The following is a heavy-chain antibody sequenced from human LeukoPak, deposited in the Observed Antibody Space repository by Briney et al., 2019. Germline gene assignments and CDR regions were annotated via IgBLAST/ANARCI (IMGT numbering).Heavy chain of an antibody. V-gene: IGHV3-74*01. Sequence: GGSLRLSCAASGYAFSGHWMHWVRQAPGKGLVWVSRVNNDGGDTIYADSVKGRFSISRDNAKNTLYLQMNSLRDEDTAVYYCVRGSFGPDIWGQGTMVTVSS. CDR2: VNNDGGDT. D-gene: IGHD3/OR15-3a*01. CDR3: VRGSFGPDI. CDR1: GYAFSGHW. J-gene: IGHJ3*02.